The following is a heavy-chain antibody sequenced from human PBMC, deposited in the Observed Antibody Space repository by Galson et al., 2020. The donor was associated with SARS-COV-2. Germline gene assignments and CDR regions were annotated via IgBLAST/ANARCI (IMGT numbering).Heavy chain of an antibody. J-gene: IGHJ4*02. D-gene: IGHD6-19*01. CDR1: GGSISSSSYY. V-gene: IGHV4-39*07. CDR3: AGGYSSGWYVPPHSAY. Sequence: SQTLSLTCTVSGGSISSSSYYWGWIRQPPGKGLEWIGSIYYSGSTYYNPSLKSRVTISVDTSKNQFSLKLSSVTAADTAVYYCAGGYSSGWYVPPHSAYWGQGTLVTVSS. CDR2: IYYSGST.